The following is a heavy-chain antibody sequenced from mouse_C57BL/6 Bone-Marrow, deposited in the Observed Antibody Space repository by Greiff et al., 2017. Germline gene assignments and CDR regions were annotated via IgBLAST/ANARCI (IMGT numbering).Heavy chain of an antibody. CDR2: IYPRSGNT. CDR1: GYTFTSYG. V-gene: IGHV1-81*01. J-gene: IGHJ4*01. CDR3: ARSKVHYYAMDY. D-gene: IGHD2-14*01. Sequence: VHLVESGAELARPGASVKLSCKASGYTFTSYGISWVKQRTGQGLEWIGEIYPRSGNTYYNEKFKGKATLTADKSSSTAYMELRSLTSEDSAVYFCARSKVHYYAMDYWGQGTSGTVSS.